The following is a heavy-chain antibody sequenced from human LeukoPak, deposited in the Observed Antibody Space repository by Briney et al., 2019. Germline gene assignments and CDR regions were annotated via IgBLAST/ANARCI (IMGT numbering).Heavy chain of an antibody. CDR1: GYSFTSHY. CDR3: ARDSGGNSHWNYYYYYMDV. CDR2: INPSGGST. J-gene: IGHJ6*03. D-gene: IGHD4-11*01. Sequence: ASVKVSCKASGYSFTSHYMYWVRQAPGEGLEWMGIINPSGGSTSYPQKFQGRVTMTRDTSTSTVYMELSSLRSEDTAIYYCARDSGGNSHWNYYYYYMDVWGKGTTVTISS. V-gene: IGHV1-46*01.